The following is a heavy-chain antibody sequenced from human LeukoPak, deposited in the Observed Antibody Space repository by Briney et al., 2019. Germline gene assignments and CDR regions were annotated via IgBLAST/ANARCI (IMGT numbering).Heavy chain of an antibody. CDR2: IKKDGREK. V-gene: IGHV3-7*01. Sequence: GGSLRLSCAASGFTFSNYWMSWVRLAPGKGLEWVANIKKDGREKFYVDSVKGRFTISRDNAKNSLYLQMNSLRAEDTAVYYCARASDAGFDYWGQGTLVTVSS. J-gene: IGHJ4*02. CDR3: ARASDAGFDY. CDR1: GFTFSNYW.